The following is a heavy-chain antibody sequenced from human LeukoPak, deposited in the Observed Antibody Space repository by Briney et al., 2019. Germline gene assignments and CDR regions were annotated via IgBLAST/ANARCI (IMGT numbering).Heavy chain of an antibody. CDR3: AKQVAAGLYYYYYYMDV. D-gene: IGHD6-13*01. J-gene: IGHJ6*03. CDR1: GFTFSSYA. CDR2: ISGSGGST. Sequence: GGSLRLSCAASGFTFSSYAMSWVRQAPGKGLEWVSAISGSGGSTYYADSVKGRFTISRDNSKNTLYLQMNNLRAEDTAVYYCAKQVAAGLYYYYYYMDVWGKGTTVTVSS. V-gene: IGHV3-23*01.